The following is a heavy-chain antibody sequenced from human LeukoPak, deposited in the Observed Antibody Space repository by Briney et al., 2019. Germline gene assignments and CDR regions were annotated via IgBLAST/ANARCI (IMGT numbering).Heavy chain of an antibody. V-gene: IGHV1-69*01. CDR2: XIPIFGTA. CDR3: ARDRGGLEESPNWFDP. J-gene: IGHJ5*02. D-gene: IGHD2-15*01. CDR1: A. Sequence: AXXXXRQAXXQGLXXXXXXIPIFGTANYAQKFQGRVTITADESTSTAYMELSSLRSEDTAVYYCARDRGGLEESPNWFDPWGQGTLVTVSS.